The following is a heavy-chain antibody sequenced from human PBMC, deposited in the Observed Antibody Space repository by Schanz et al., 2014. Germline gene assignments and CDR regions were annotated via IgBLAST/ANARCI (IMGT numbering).Heavy chain of an antibody. Sequence: DVQLLESGGDLVQPGGSLRLSCAASGFTFSHYAMSWVRQAPGKGLEWVAIIRPDGSDQHYVDSVKGRFTISRDNAKSSLYLQMNSLRAEDTAVYYCARDGIAATTDFEYWGQGVLVTVSS. J-gene: IGHJ4*02. V-gene: IGHV3-7*01. D-gene: IGHD1-1*01. CDR1: GFTFSHYA. CDR2: IRPDGSDQ. CDR3: ARDGIAATTDFEY.